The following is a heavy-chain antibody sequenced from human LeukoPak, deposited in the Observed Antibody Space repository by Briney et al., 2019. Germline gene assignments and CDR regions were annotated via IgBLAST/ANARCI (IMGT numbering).Heavy chain of an antibody. D-gene: IGHD2-15*01. Sequence: SETLSLTCSVSGGSISSSYWTWIRQPPGKGLECIEYISKGGNTNYNPSLRSRVTISVDTSKNQVSLNLSSVTAADTAVYYCARDKHNPNCSGGRCYSYFFDSWGQGTLVTVSS. CDR3: ARDKHNPNCSGGRCYSYFFDS. V-gene: IGHV4-59*01. CDR1: GGSISSSY. J-gene: IGHJ4*02. CDR2: ISKGGNT.